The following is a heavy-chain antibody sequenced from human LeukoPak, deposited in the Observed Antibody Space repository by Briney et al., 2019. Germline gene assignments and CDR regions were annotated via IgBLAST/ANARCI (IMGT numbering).Heavy chain of an antibody. V-gene: IGHV3-48*03. Sequence: GGSLRLSCAASGFTFSSYEMNWVRQAPGKGLEWVSYISSSGSTIYYADSVKGRFTISRDNAKNTLYLQMNSLRAEDTAVYYCAKQGDDSSGYYSDYWGQGTLVTVSS. D-gene: IGHD3-22*01. CDR3: AKQGDDSSGYYSDY. J-gene: IGHJ4*02. CDR1: GFTFSSYE. CDR2: ISSSGSTI.